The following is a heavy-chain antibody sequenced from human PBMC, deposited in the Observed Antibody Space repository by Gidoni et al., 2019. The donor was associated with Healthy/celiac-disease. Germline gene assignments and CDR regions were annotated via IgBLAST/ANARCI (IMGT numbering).Heavy chain of an antibody. Sequence: QVQLVASGGGVVQPGRSLRLPCAASGFTFSSYAMHWVRQAPGKGLEWVAVISYDGSNKYYADSVKGRFTISRDNSKNTLYLQINSLRAEDTAVYYCARNTGGRGMDVWGQGTTVTVSS. V-gene: IGHV3-30-3*01. D-gene: IGHD2-15*01. CDR1: GFTFSSYA. CDR2: ISYDGSNK. J-gene: IGHJ6*02. CDR3: ARNTGGRGMDV.